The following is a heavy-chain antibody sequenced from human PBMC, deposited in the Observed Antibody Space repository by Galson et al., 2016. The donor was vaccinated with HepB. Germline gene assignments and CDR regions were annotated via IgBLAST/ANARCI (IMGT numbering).Heavy chain of an antibody. J-gene: IGHJ4*02. D-gene: IGHD4-17*01. CDR3: ARDFHGDYIDY. CDR1: GFIFSTYG. Sequence: LRLSCAASGFIFSTYGMHWVRQAPGKGLEWVAVIWHDGSNKYYSDSVKGRFTISRDNSMGTLYLQMNTLRVEDTAVYYCARDFHGDYIDYWGQGALVTVSS. CDR2: IWHDGSNK. V-gene: IGHV3-33*01.